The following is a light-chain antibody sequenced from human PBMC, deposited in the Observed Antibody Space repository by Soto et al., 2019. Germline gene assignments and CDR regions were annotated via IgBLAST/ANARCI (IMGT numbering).Light chain of an antibody. CDR1: QSVSNNY. J-gene: IGKJ1*01. Sequence: EIGLTQSPGTLSLSPGERATLSCRASQSVSNNYLAWYQQKPGQAPRLLIYGASNRATGIPDRFSGSGSGTDFTLTISRLEPEHFAVYYCQQYCSSGTVGQGTKVEIK. CDR3: QQYCSSGT. V-gene: IGKV3-20*01. CDR2: GAS.